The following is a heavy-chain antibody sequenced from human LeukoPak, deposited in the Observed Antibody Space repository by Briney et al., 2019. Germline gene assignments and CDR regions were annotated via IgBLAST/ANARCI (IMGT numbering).Heavy chain of an antibody. CDR1: GGTFSSYA. Sequence: SVKVSCKAYGGTFSSYAISWVRQAPGQGLEWMGGIIPIFGTANYAQKFQGRVTITADKSTSTAYMELSSLRSEDTAVYYCARAEYCSSTSCYRVRFDYWGQGTLVTVSS. V-gene: IGHV1-69*06. CDR3: ARAEYCSSTSCYRVRFDY. CDR2: IIPIFGTA. J-gene: IGHJ4*02. D-gene: IGHD2-2*02.